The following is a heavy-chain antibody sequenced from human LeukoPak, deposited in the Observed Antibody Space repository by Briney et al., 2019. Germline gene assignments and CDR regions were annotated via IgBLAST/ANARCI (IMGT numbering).Heavy chain of an antibody. CDR2: ISGSGGIT. D-gene: IGHD3-22*01. Sequence: GGSLRLSCAASGFTFSGFAMNWVRQAPGKGLEWVSAISGSGGITYYADSVKGRFTISRGNSKNTLYLQMNSLRAEDTAVYYCAKHDPRRVVITNWFDPWGQGTLVTVSS. V-gene: IGHV3-23*01. CDR1: GFTFSGFA. J-gene: IGHJ5*02. CDR3: AKHDPRRVVITNWFDP.